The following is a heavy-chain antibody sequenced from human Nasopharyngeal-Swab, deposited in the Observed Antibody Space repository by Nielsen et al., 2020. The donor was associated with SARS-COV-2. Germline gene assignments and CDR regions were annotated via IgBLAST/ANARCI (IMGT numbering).Heavy chain of an antibody. D-gene: IGHD3-3*01. Sequence: SVKVSCKASGGTFSSYALSWVRQAPGQGLEWLGWIVPLLGTTKYGQKFQGRVTFTADKSTTTAYMELNSLISGDTAVYFCASGYDFWSGYSQWGQGTLVTVSS. CDR3: ASGYDFWSGYSQ. J-gene: IGHJ4*02. V-gene: IGHV1-69*06. CDR2: IVPLLGTT. CDR1: GGTFSSYA.